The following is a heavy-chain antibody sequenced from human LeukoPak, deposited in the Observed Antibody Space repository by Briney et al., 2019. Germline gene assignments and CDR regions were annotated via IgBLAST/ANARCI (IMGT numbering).Heavy chain of an antibody. J-gene: IGHJ4*02. V-gene: IGHV4-34*01. CDR2: INHSGST. CDR3: ARKKYQLPLDY. Sequence: SETLSLTCAVYGGSFSGYYWSWIRQPPGKGVEWIGEINHSGSTNYNPSLKSRVTISVDTSKNQFSLKLSSVTAADTAVYYRARKKYQLPLDYWGQGTLVTVSS. CDR1: GGSFSGYY. D-gene: IGHD2-2*01.